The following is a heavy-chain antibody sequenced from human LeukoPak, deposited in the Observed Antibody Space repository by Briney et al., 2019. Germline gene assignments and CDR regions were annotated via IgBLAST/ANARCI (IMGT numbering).Heavy chain of an antibody. CDR2: IVVGSGNT. D-gene: IGHD5-12*01. CDR1: GFTFTSSA. Sequence: GASVKVSCKASGFTFTSSAMQWVRQARGQRLEWIGWIVVGSGNTNYAQKFQERVTITRDMSTSTAYMELSSLRSEDTAVYCCATYSGYDTPIDYWGQGTPVTVSS. J-gene: IGHJ4*02. CDR3: ATYSGYDTPIDY. V-gene: IGHV1-58*02.